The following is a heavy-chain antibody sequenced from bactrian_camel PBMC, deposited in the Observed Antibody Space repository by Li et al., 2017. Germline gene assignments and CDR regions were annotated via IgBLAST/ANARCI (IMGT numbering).Heavy chain of an antibody. D-gene: IGHD6*01. CDR2: IDSSGSRI. CDR3: ATEDFGVAGPGYTY. CDR1: GFTLSSYS. V-gene: IGHV3S26*01. Sequence: HVQLVESGGDSVQPGGSLRLSCVASGFTLSSYSMTWVRQGTGKGLEWVSDIDSSGSRIWYADSLKGRFTISRDNTKNTLYLQMNSLRIEDTGVYYCATEDFGVAGPGYTYWGQGTQVTVS. J-gene: IGHJ4*01.